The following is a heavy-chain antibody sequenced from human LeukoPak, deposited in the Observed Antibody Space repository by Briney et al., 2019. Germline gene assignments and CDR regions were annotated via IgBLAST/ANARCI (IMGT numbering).Heavy chain of an antibody. Sequence: ASVKVSCKTSGYIFTNYGISWVRQAPGEGLEWMGWISAYNGKTNSPPRLQGRVTMTTDTSTNSAYMELRSLRPDDTAVYYCARTPWELPSRFDYWGQGTLVTVSS. D-gene: IGHD1-26*01. CDR2: ISAYNGKT. V-gene: IGHV1-18*01. CDR3: ARTPWELPSRFDY. CDR1: GYIFTNYG. J-gene: IGHJ4*02.